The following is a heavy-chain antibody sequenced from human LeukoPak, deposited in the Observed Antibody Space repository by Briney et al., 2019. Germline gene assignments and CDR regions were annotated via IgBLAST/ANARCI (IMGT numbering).Heavy chain of an antibody. J-gene: IGHJ4*02. Sequence: SETLSLTCTVSGGSISSGGYYWSWIRQHPGKGLEWIGYIYYSGSTYYNPSLKSRVTISVDTSKNQFSLKLSSVTAADTAVYYCASYSSGWYRSFDYRGQGTLVTVSS. V-gene: IGHV4-31*03. D-gene: IGHD6-19*01. CDR3: ASYSSGWYRSFDY. CDR1: GGSISSGGYY. CDR2: IYYSGST.